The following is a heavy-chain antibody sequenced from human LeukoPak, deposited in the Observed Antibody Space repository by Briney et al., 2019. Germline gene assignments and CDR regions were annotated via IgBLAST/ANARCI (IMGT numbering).Heavy chain of an antibody. CDR3: ARGGSSGWSPNRRTRSSWFDP. Sequence: SETLSLTCTVSGGSISSGSYYWSWIRQPAGKGLEWIGRIYTSGSTNYNPSLKSRVTMSVDTSKNQFSLKLSSVTAADTAVYYCARGGSSGWSPNRRTRSSWFDPWGQGTLVTVSS. J-gene: IGHJ5*02. D-gene: IGHD6-19*01. V-gene: IGHV4-61*02. CDR2: IYTSGST. CDR1: GGSISSGSYY.